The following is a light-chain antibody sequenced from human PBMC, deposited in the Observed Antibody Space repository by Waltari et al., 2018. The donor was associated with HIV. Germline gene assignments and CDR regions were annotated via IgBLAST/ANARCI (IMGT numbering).Light chain of an antibody. J-gene: IGLJ2*01. Sequence: SYVLTPAPSGSVAPGQTARITCGGNNIGSRSVHWYQQKPGQAPALVVYDDSDRPSGMPERFSACNTENTATLTISRVGAGDEADYYCQVWDNTINHVIFGGGTKLTVL. CDR3: QVWDNTINHVI. V-gene: IGLV3-21*02. CDR2: DDS. CDR1: NIGSRS.